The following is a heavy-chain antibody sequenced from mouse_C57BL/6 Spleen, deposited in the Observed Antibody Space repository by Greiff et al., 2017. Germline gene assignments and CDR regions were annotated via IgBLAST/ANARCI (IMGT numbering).Heavy chain of an antibody. CDR1: GYTFTSYT. Sequence: VQLQQSGAELARPGASVKMSCKASGYTFTSYTMHWVKQRPGQGLEWIGYINPSSGYTKYNQKFKDKATLTADKSSSTAYMQLLSRTSEDSAVYYCAIGDGYYLYAMDYWGQGTSVTVSS. D-gene: IGHD2-3*01. V-gene: IGHV1-4*01. CDR3: AIGDGYYLYAMDY. CDR2: INPSSGYT. J-gene: IGHJ4*01.